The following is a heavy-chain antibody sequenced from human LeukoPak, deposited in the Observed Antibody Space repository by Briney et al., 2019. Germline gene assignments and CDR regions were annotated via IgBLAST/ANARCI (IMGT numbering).Heavy chain of an antibody. V-gene: IGHV1-2*02. CDR1: GYTFTGYY. D-gene: IGHD3-22*01. J-gene: IGHJ4*02. Sequence: ASVKVSCKASGYTFTGYYMHWVRQAPGQGLEWMGWINPNSGGTNYAQKFQGRVTMTRDTSISTAYMELSRLRSDDTAVYYCASIYYDSSGYYPFDYWGQGTLVTVSS. CDR3: ASIYYDSSGYYPFDY. CDR2: INPNSGGT.